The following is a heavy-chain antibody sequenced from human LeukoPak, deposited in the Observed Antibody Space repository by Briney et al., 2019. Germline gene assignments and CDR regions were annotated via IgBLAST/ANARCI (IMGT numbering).Heavy chain of an antibody. J-gene: IGHJ4*02. D-gene: IGHD3-22*01. CDR2: IYYSGST. CDR3: ARDSGYYWENDY. V-gene: IGHV4-31*03. CDR1: GGSISSGGYY. Sequence: SETLSLTCTVSGGSISSGGYYWSWIRQHPGKGLEWIGYIYYSGSTYYNPSLKSRVTISVDTSKNQFSLKLSSVTAADTAVYYCARDSGYYWENDYWGQGTLVTVSS.